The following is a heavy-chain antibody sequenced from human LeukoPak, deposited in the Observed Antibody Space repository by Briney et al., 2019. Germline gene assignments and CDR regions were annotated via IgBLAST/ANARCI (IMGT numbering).Heavy chain of an antibody. J-gene: IGHJ6*03. D-gene: IGHD6-13*01. CDR2: INPSGGST. V-gene: IGHV1-46*01. CDR3: AREIAAAGRTYYYYYMDV. Sequence: GASVKVSCKASGYTFTSYYMHWVRQAPGQGLEWMGIINPSGGSTSYARKFQGRVTMTRDMSTSTVYMELSSLRSEDTAVYYCAREIAAAGRTYYYYYMDVWGKGTTVTVSS. CDR1: GYTFTSYY.